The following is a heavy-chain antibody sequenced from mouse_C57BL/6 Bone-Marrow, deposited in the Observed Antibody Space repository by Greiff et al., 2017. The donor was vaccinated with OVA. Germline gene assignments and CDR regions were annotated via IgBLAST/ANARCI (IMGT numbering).Heavy chain of an antibody. CDR1: GFSLTSYG. D-gene: IGHD2-3*01. CDR3: ARHAYDGYYYAMDY. J-gene: IGHJ4*01. CDR2: IWSDGST. V-gene: IGHV2-6-1*01. Sequence: VQRVESGPGLVAPSQSLSITCTVSGFSLTSYGVHWVRQPPGKGLEWLVVIWSDGSTTYNSALKSRLSISKDNSKSQVFLKMNSLQTDDTAMYYCARHAYDGYYYAMDYWGQGTSVTVSS.